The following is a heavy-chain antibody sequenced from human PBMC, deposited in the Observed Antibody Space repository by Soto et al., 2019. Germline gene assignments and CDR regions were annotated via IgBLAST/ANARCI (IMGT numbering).Heavy chain of an antibody. V-gene: IGHV3-21*01. D-gene: IGHD3-3*01. CDR1: GFTFSSYS. CDR2: ISSSSSYI. Sequence: PGGSLRLSCAASGFTFSSYSMNWVRQAPGKGLEWVSSISSSSSYIYYADSVKGRFTISRDNAKNSLYLQMNSLRAEDTAVYYCARDCTIFGVVTYSDYWGQGTLVTVSS. CDR3: ARDCTIFGVVTYSDY. J-gene: IGHJ4*02.